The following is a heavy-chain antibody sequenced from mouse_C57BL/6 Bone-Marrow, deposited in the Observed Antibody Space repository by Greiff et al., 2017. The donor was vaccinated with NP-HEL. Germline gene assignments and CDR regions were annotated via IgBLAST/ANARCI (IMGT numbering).Heavy chain of an antibody. Sequence: QVQLQQPGAELVKPGASVKMSCKASGYTFTSYWITWVKQRPRQGLEWIGDIYPGSGSTNYNEKFKSKATLTVDTSSSTAYMQLSSLTSEDSAVYYCARGGTTVVNFDYWGQGTTLTVSS. V-gene: IGHV1-55*01. CDR2: IYPGSGST. J-gene: IGHJ2*01. CDR3: ARGGTTVVNFDY. CDR1: GYTFTSYW. D-gene: IGHD1-1*01.